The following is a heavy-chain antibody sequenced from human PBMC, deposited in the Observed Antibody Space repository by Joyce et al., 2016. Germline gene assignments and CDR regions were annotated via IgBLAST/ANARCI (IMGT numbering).Heavy chain of an antibody. D-gene: IGHD3-10*01. J-gene: IGHJ2*01. CDR1: GDSIKNGEYY. CDR3: ARDRGVGPRVDLNFDL. Sequence: QVQLQESGPALVKPSQTLSLTCSVSGDSIKNGEYYCNWIRQLPGKGLEWIGYIHPRGNSYDNPSLRSRASMTVDTSKNLFFLNLTSVTAADTATYYCARDRGVGPRVDLNFDLWGRGTLVTVSS. V-gene: IGHV4-30-4*01. CDR2: IHPRGNS.